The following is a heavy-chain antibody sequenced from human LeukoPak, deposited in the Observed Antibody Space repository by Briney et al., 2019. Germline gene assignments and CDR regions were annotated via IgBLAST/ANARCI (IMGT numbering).Heavy chain of an antibody. CDR3: ARGGGPTDY. Sequence: SETLSLTCTVSGGSISSSSYYWGWIRQPPGKGLEWIGSIYYSGSPYYNPSLKSRVTISVDTSKNQFSLKLSSVTAADTAVYYCARGGGPTDYWGQGTLVTVSS. CDR2: IYYSGSP. V-gene: IGHV4-39*07. J-gene: IGHJ4*02. D-gene: IGHD3-16*01. CDR1: GGSISSSSYY.